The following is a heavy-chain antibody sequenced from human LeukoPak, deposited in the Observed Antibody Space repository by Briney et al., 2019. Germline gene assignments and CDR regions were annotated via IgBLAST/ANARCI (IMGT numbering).Heavy chain of an antibody. V-gene: IGHV3-23*01. CDR1: GFTFSTSA. D-gene: IGHD6-19*01. CDR3: TRNSGWYGLS. Sequence: PGGSLRLSCAASGFTFSTSAMSWVRQAPGKGLQWVSGISGSGGNTYYADSVKGRFTISRDNSNNTLFLHLNSLRGEDTAVYYCTRNSGWYGLSWGQGTLVTVSS. J-gene: IGHJ1*01. CDR2: ISGSGGNT.